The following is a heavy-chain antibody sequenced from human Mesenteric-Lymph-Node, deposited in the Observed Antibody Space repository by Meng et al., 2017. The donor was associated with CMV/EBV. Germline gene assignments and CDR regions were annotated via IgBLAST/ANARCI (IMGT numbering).Heavy chain of an antibody. Sequence: GGSLRLSCAASGFSFGMSTMNWVRQAPGKGLEWVAFIRYDGSNKYYADSVKGRFTISRDNSKNTLYLQMNSLRAEDTAVYYCAKTGYSYFDYWGQGTLVTVSS. CDR1: GFSFGMST. D-gene: IGHD5-18*01. J-gene: IGHJ4*02. CDR2: IRYDGSNK. CDR3: AKTGYSYFDY. V-gene: IGHV3-30*02.